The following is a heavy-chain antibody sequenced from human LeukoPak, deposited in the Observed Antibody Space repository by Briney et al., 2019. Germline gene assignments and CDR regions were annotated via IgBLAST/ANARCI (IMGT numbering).Heavy chain of an antibody. J-gene: IGHJ5*02. D-gene: IGHD2-2*01. CDR1: GYTFTSYG. CDR3: ARDCSSTSCYVGWFDP. Sequence: ASVKVSCKASGYTFTSYGISWVRQAPGQGLEWMGWISAYNGNTNYAQKLQGRVTMTTDTSTSTAYMELGSLRSDDTAVYYCARDCSSTSCYVGWFDPWGQGTLVTVSS. CDR2: ISAYNGNT. V-gene: IGHV1-18*01.